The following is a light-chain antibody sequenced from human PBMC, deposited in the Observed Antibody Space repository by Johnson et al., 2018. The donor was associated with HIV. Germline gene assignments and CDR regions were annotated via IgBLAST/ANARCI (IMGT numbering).Light chain of an antibody. V-gene: IGLV1-51*01. J-gene: IGLJ1*01. CDR1: SSNLGNNY. CDR3: GTWDTSLSDYYV. CDR2: DNN. Sequence: QSVLTQPPSVSAAPGQKVTISCSGSSSNLGNNYVSWYQHLPGTAPKLLIYDNNKRPSGIPDRFSGSKSGTSATLGITGLQTENEADYYCGTWDTSLSDYYVFGTGTKVTVL.